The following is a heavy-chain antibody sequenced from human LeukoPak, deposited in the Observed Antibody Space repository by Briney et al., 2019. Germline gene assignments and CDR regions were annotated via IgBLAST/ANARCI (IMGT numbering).Heavy chain of an antibody. CDR1: GFTFSSYA. D-gene: IGHD3-10*01. V-gene: IGHV3-23*01. CDR3: AKHPAPSLLWFGELPTYYFDY. Sequence: GGSLRLSCAASGFTFSSYAMSWVRQAPGKGLEWVSATSGSGSRTYYADSVKGPFTISRDNSKNTLYLQMNSLRAEDTAVYYCAKHPAPSLLWFGELPTYYFDYWGQGTLDTVSS. J-gene: IGHJ4*02. CDR2: TSGSGSRT.